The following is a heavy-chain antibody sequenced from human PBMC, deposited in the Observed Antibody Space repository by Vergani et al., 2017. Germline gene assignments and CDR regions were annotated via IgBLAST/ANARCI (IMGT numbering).Heavy chain of an antibody. V-gene: IGHV1-69*11. D-gene: IGHD3-10*01. CDR3: ARDYYGHYYYYYGMDV. J-gene: IGHJ6*02. CDR2: IIPILGTA. Sequence: QVQLVQSGAEVKKPGSSVKVSCKASGGTFSSYAISWVRQAPGQGLEWMGRIIPILGTANYAQKFQGRVTITEDEATSTAYMELSSLRSEDTAVYYCARDYYGHYYYYYGMDVWSQGTTVTVSS. CDR1: GGTFSSYA.